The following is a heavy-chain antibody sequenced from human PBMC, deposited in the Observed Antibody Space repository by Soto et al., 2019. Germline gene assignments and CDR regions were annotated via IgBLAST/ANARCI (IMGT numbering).Heavy chain of an antibody. CDR3: AREDYYDRGDAFDI. J-gene: IGHJ3*02. CDR2: ISYDGSNK. Sequence: GGSLRLSCAASGFTFSSYAMHWVRQAPGKGLEWVAVISYDGSNKYYADSVKGRFTISRDNSKNTLYLQMNSLRAEDTAVYYCAREDYYDRGDAFDIWGQGTMVTVSS. D-gene: IGHD3-22*01. CDR1: GFTFSSYA. V-gene: IGHV3-30-3*01.